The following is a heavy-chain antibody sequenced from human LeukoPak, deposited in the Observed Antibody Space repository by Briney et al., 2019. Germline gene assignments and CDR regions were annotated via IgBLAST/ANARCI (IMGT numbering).Heavy chain of an antibody. Sequence: PSETLSLTCTVSGGSISSYYWSWIRQPPGKGLEGIGDIYYSGSTNYNPSLKSRVTISVDTSKNQFSLKLSSVTAADTAVYYCARAGIAAAGTDFDYWGQGTLVTVSS. V-gene: IGHV4-59*08. CDR2: IYYSGST. CDR1: GGSISSYY. CDR3: ARAGIAAAGTDFDY. J-gene: IGHJ4*02. D-gene: IGHD6-13*01.